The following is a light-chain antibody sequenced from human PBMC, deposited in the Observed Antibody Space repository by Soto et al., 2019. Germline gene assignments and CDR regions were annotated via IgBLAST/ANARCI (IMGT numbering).Light chain of an antibody. CDR3: QQYNSYSYT. CDR1: QSMSSW. J-gene: IGKJ2*01. V-gene: IGKV1-5*01. Sequence: DIQMTQSPSTLSASVGDRVTITCRASQSMSSWLAWYQQKPGKAPKLLIDDASSLESGVPSRFSGSGSGTEFTLTIRSLQPDDFATYYCQQYNSYSYTFGQGTKLEIK. CDR2: DAS.